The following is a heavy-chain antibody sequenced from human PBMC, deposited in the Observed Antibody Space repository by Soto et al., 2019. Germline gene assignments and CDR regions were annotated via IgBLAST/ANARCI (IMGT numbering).Heavy chain of an antibody. J-gene: IGHJ6*02. D-gene: IGHD6-19*01. Sequence: PGGSLRLSCAASGFTFRSYIMNWVRQSPGKGLEWVSSISSSSSYIYYADSVKGRFTISRDNAKNSLYLQMNSLRAEDTAVYYCAREIHGYSSGWYYYYYGMDVWGQGTTVTVSS. CDR1: GFTFRSYI. CDR2: ISSSSSYI. V-gene: IGHV3-21*01. CDR3: AREIHGYSSGWYYYYYGMDV.